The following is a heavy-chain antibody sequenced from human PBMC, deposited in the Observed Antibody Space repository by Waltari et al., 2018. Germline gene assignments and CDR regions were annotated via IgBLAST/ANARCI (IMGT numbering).Heavy chain of an antibody. Sequence: PFETLSLPCPLPGGSMISGCPSWTWLRQPPGKGLEWIAYIYHTGAAHYNSSLENRVTISVDTYKNQFSLKVKSVTAADTAVYYCARGSYTNPFDYWGQGRLVTVSS. D-gene: IGHD3-10*01. CDR1: GGSMISGCPS. V-gene: IGHV4-30-2*01. CDR2: IYHTGAA. J-gene: IGHJ4*02. CDR3: ARGSYTNPFDY.